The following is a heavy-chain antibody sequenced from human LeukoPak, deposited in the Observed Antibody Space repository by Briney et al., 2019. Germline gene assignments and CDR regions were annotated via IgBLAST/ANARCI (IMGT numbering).Heavy chain of an antibody. CDR2: IYYSGST. CDR1: GGSISSYY. V-gene: IGHV4-59*12. J-gene: IGHJ4*02. D-gene: IGHD3-10*01. CDR3: ARDINYYGSGFDY. Sequence: SETLSLTCTVSGGSISSYYWSWIRQPPGKGLEWIGYIYYSGSTNYNPSLKSRVTISVDTSKNQFSLKLSSVTAADTAVYYCARDINYYGSGFDYWGQGTLVTVSS.